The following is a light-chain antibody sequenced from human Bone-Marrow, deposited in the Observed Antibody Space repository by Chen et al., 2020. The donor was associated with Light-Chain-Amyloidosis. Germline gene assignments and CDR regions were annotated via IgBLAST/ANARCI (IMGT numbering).Light chain of an antibody. J-gene: IGLJ2*01. CDR1: DLPTKY. V-gene: IGLV3-25*03. CDR2: RDT. Sequence: SYELTQPPSVSVSPGQTARIPCSGDDLPTKYAYWYQQKPGQAPVLVIHRDTERPSGISERFSGSSSGATATVTIGGVQAEDEADYHCQSADSSGTYEVIFGGGTKLTVL. CDR3: QSADSSGTYEVI.